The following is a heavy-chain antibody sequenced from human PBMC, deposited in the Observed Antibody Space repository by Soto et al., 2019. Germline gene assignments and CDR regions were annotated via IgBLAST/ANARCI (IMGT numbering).Heavy chain of an antibody. Sequence: GGSLRLSCAASGFTFSSYGMHWVRQAPGKGLEWVAVISYDGSNKYYADSVKGRFTISRDNSKNTLYLQMNSLRAEDTAVYYCAKDQVYDSSGYYFTATYYYYGMDVWGQGTTVTVSS. CDR1: GFTFSSYG. CDR2: ISYDGSNK. V-gene: IGHV3-30*18. D-gene: IGHD3-22*01. J-gene: IGHJ6*02. CDR3: AKDQVYDSSGYYFTATYYYYGMDV.